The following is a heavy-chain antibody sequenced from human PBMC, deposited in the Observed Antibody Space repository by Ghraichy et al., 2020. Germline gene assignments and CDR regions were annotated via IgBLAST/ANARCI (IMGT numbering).Heavy chain of an antibody. Sequence: VSAISGSGGSTYYADSVKGRFTISRDNYKNTLYLQMNSLRAEDTAVYYCAKDFRGGSLGTLLGAFDIWGQGT. V-gene: IGHV3-23*01. J-gene: IGHJ3*02. CDR3: AKDFRGGSLGTLLGAFDI. CDR2: ISGSGGST. D-gene: IGHD2-15*01.